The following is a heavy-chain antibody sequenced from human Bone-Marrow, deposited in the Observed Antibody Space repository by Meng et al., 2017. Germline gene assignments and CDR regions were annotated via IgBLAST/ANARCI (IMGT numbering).Heavy chain of an antibody. CDR3: ARDLTLYSSGWYAFFDY. V-gene: IGHV3-21*01. D-gene: IGHD6-19*01. Sequence: GESLKISCAASGFTFSSYSMNWVRQAPGKGLEWVSSISSSSSYIYYADSVKGRFTISRDNAKNSLYLQMNSLRAEYTAVYYCARDLTLYSSGWYAFFDYWGQGTLVTVSS. CDR2: ISSSSSYI. CDR1: GFTFSSYS. J-gene: IGHJ4*02.